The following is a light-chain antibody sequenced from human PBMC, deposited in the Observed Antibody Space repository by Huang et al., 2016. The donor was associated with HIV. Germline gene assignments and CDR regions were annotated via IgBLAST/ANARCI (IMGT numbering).Light chain of an antibody. CDR3: QQRNNWPPWT. V-gene: IGKV3-11*01. Sequence: EIVLTQSPATLSLSPGEGATLSCRASQRIGSYLAWYRQKPGQAPMLLIYDASVRATGIPARFSGRGSGTDFTLTISSLEPEDFAVYYCQQRNNWPPWTFGQGTKVELK. CDR2: DAS. J-gene: IGKJ1*01. CDR1: QRIGSY.